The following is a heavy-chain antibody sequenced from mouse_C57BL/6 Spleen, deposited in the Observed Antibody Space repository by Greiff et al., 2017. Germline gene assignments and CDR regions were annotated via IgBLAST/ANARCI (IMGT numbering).Heavy chain of an antibody. CDR3: ATSVDCSRWLDS. CDR1: VYSIPSAYY. V-gene: IGHV3-6*01. J-gene: IGHJ4*01. CDR2: LSYDGSH. D-gene: IGHD1-1*01. Sequence: EVKLLQSGPGLVKPSQSLSLTCSVPVYSIPSAYYWNWIRQFPGNKREWMGYLSYDGSHNSNTSSKNRISITRDTAKGQFFLKLHSVTTVYTATFDSATSVDCSRWLDSWVKGT.